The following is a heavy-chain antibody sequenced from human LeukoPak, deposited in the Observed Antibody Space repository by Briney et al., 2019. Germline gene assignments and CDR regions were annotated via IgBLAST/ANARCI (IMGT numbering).Heavy chain of an antibody. CDR3: ARRHYDSSGLEFDY. CDR2: ISYDGSNK. D-gene: IGHD3-22*01. CDR1: GFTFSSYA. J-gene: IGHJ4*02. V-gene: IGHV3-30-3*01. Sequence: GGSLRLSCAASGFTFSSYAMHWVRQAPGKGLEWVAVISYDGSNKYYADSVKGRFTISRDNSKNTLYLQVNSLRAEDTAVYYCARRHYDSSGLEFDYWGRGTLVTVSS.